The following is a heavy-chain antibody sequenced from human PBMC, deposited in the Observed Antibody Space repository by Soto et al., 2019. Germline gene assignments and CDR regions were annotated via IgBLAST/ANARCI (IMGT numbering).Heavy chain of an antibody. D-gene: IGHD3-10*01. CDR3: VKDERDSGTFYFDL. V-gene: IGHV3-30*18. J-gene: IGHJ4*02. CDR1: GFTFGRYG. CDR2: ISYDGSNK. Sequence: QVQLVESGGGVVQPGGSLRLSCVGSGFTFGRYGIFWVRQAPGKGLEWVAVISYDGSNKYYADSVKGRLTLSRDNSKNTVYLQMNSLTSEDTAVYYCVKDERDSGTFYFDLWGQGTLVTVSS.